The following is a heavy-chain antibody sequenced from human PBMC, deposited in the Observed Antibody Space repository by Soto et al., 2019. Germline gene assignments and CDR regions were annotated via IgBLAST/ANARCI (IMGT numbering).Heavy chain of an antibody. CDR3: TRDEGRVEYIAGVGAATYYGMDV. CDR1: GFTFGDYA. Sequence: GGSLRLSCTASGFTFGDYAMSWVRQAPGKGLEWVGFIRSKAYGGTTEYAAYVKGKFTISRDDSKSIAYLQMNSLKTEDTAVYCCTRDEGRVEYIAGVGAATYYGMDVWGQGTTVTVSS. D-gene: IGHD2-15*01. CDR2: IRSKAYGGTT. J-gene: IGHJ6*02. V-gene: IGHV3-49*04.